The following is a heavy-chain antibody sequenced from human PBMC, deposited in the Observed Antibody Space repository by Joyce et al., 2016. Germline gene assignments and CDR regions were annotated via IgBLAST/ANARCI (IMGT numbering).Heavy chain of an antibody. CDR2: ISRTTTKI. Sequence: EVQLVESGGGLVKTGGSLRLSCEASGFTFTNYSMIWVRQAPEKGLECVSSISRTTTKIYYTDSVKGRFTISKDNAKNSLYLQMNSLRVEDTAVYYCSRVPGGMWALDVWGQGTMVTVSS. CDR1: GFTFTNYS. J-gene: IGHJ3*01. V-gene: IGHV3-21*06. D-gene: IGHD1-1*01. CDR3: SRVPGGMWALDV.